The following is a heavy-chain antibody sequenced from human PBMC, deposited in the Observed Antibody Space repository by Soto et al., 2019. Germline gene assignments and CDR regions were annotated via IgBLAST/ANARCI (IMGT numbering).Heavy chain of an antibody. CDR3: GKAVGEYVPYYYGLDV. J-gene: IGHJ6*02. V-gene: IGHV3-30*18. Sequence: QVQLVESGGGVVQPGTSLRLSCAASGFTFKTHAMHWVRQAPSKGLEWMAVISYDGNEKFYADSVKGRFTISRDNSKNALYLQINTLRNEDTALYYCGKAVGEYVPYYYGLDVWGQGTTVTVSS. CDR2: ISYDGNEK. D-gene: IGHD1-26*01. CDR1: GFTFKTHA.